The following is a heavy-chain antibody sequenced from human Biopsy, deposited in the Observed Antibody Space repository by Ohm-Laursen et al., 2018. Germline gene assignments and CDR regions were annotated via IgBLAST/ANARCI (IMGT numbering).Heavy chain of an antibody. V-gene: IGHV3-7*01. Sequence: SLRLSCAASGFSSKTYWMNWVRQAPGKGLEWVANIRQDGKVKFYVDSVKGRFTISRDNAKNSLYLQMNSLRAEDTGVYYCARGYCTAINCYMLRSFYFDSWGQGAPVTVSS. D-gene: IGHD2-2*02. CDR1: GFSSKTYW. J-gene: IGHJ4*02. CDR2: IRQDGKVK. CDR3: ARGYCTAINCYMLRSFYFDS.